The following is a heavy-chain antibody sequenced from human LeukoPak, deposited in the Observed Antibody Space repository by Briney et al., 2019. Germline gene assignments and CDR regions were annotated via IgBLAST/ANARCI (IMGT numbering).Heavy chain of an antibody. CDR1: GYSISSGYY. D-gene: IGHD3-9*01. CDR3: ARDKKGYDILTGYIYYFDY. J-gene: IGHJ4*02. V-gene: IGHV4-38-2*02. CDR2: IYHSGST. Sequence: SETLSLSCAASGYSISSGYYWGWSRQPPGKGLEWIGIIYHSGSTYYNPSLKSRVTISVDTSKNQFSLKLSSVTAADTAVYYCARDKKGYDILTGYIYYFDYWGQGTLVTVSS.